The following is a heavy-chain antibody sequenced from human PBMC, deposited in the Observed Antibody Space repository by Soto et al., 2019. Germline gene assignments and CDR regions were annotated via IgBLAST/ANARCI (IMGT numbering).Heavy chain of an antibody. Sequence: SETLSLTCTVSGGSIKSSDYHWGWTRQSPAKGLEWIGYIHNSGTSFYNPSLRGQVTVTLDTSRSQFSLTLASVTAADTAVYYCVREERIAAPQLDYWGQGIPVTVSS. CDR3: VREERIAAPQLDY. CDR2: IHNSGTS. J-gene: IGHJ4*02. D-gene: IGHD6-6*01. CDR1: GGSIKSSDYH. V-gene: IGHV4-30-4*01.